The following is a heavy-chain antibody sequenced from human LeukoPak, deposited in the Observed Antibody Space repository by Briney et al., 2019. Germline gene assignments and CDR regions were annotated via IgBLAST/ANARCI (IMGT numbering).Heavy chain of an antibody. CDR3: ATTTIRLGY. J-gene: IGHJ4*02. CDR2: IHYSGTT. Sequence: SETLSLTCTVSGGSISRSSHYWGWIRQPPGKGLEWIGSIHYSGTTYHNPPLKSRVTISVDTSKNQFSLKLSSVTAADTAVYYCATTTIRLGYWGQGTLVTVSS. D-gene: IGHD1-26*01. CDR1: GGSISRSSHY. V-gene: IGHV4-39*07.